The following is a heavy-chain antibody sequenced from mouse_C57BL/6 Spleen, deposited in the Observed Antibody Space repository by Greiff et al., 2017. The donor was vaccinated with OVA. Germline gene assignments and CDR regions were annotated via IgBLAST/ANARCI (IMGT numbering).Heavy chain of an antibody. J-gene: IGHJ2*01. CDR2: IDPETGGT. D-gene: IGHD2-2*01. CDR1: GYTFTDYE. V-gene: IGHV1-15*01. CDR3: TRTGDGYDGGDFDY. Sequence: QVQLQQSGAELVRPGASVTLSCKASGYTFTDYEMHWVKQTPVHGLEWIGAIDPETGGTAYNQTFKGKAILTADKSSSTAYMELRSLTSEDSAVYYGTRTGDGYDGGDFDYWGQGTTLTVSS.